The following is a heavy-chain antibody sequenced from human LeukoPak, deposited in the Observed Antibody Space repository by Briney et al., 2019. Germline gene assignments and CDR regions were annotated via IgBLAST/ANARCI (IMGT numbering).Heavy chain of an antibody. J-gene: IGHJ5*02. Sequence: PSETLSLTCAVYGGSFSGYYWSWIRQPPGKGLEWIGEISHIGSTNYNPSLKSRVTVSVDASKNQFSLRLSSVTAADTAVYYCARANDFHNWFDPWGQGTLVTVSS. D-gene: IGHD3-3*01. V-gene: IGHV4-34*01. CDR2: ISHIGST. CDR1: GGSFSGYY. CDR3: ARANDFHNWFDP.